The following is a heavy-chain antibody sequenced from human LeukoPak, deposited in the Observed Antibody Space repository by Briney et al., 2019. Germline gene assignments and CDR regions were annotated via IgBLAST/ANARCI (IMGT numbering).Heavy chain of an antibody. D-gene: IGHD6-13*01. CDR3: ASPLYSTSWYGTGYFGY. CDR2: INPKSGGT. CDR1: GGTFSSYA. Sequence: GASVKVSCKASGGTFSSYAISWVRQAPGQGLEWMGWINPKSGGTNYAQKFQGRVTMTRDTSISTAYMELSRLTSDDTAVYYCASPLYSTSWYGTGYFGYWGQGTLVTVSS. V-gene: IGHV1-2*02. J-gene: IGHJ4*02.